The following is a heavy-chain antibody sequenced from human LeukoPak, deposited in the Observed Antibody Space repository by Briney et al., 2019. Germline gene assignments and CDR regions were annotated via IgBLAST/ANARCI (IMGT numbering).Heavy chain of an antibody. CDR3: ARRVAGILYTGARINWFDP. CDR1: GYSFTSYW. J-gene: IGHJ5*02. CDR2: IYPGDSDT. V-gene: IGHV5-51*01. Sequence: GESLKISCKGSGYSFTSYWIGWVRQMPGKGLEWMGIIYPGDSDTRYSPSFQGQVTISADKSISTAYLQWSSLKASDTAMYYCARRVAGILYTGARINWFDPWGQGTLVTVSS. D-gene: IGHD2-2*02.